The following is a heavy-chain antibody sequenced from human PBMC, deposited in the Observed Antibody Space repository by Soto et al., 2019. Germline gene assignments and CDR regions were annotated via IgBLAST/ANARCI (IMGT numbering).Heavy chain of an antibody. CDR3: AQGSYGRVILGY. CDR1: GFSLSTSGVG. D-gene: IGHD5-18*01. J-gene: IGHJ4*02. V-gene: IGHV2-5*01. Sequence: SGPTLVNPTQTLTLTCTFSGFSLSTSGVGVGWIRQPPGKALEWLALIYWNDDKRYSPSLKSRLTITKDTSKNQVVLTMTNMDPVDTATYYCAQGSYGRVILGYWGQGTLVTVSS. CDR2: IYWNDDK.